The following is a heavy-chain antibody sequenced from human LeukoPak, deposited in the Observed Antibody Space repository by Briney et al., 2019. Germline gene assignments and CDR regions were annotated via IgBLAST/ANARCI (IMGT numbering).Heavy chain of an antibody. CDR3: ARGKSNYGDYVDY. Sequence: KPGGSLRLSCAASGFTFSSYSMNWVRQAPGKGLEWVSSISSSSSYIYYADSVKGRFTISRDNAKNSLHLQMNSLRAEDTAVYYCARGKSNYGDYVDYWGQGILVTVSS. V-gene: IGHV3-21*01. J-gene: IGHJ4*02. CDR2: ISSSSSYI. CDR1: GFTFSSYS. D-gene: IGHD4-17*01.